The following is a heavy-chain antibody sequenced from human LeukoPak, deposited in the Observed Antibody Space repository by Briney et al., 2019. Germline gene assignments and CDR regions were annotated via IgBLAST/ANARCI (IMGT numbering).Heavy chain of an antibody. D-gene: IGHD2-21*02. CDR2: IIPIFGTA. J-gene: IGHJ3*02. Sequence: PQASVKVSCKASGGTFSSYSISWVRQAPGHGLEWMGGIIPIFGTANYAQKFQGRVTITADKSTSITYMELSSLRSEDTGVYYCAKTVVVTGEHAFEIWGQGTMVTVSS. CDR3: AKTVVVTGEHAFEI. V-gene: IGHV1-69*06. CDR1: GGTFSSYS.